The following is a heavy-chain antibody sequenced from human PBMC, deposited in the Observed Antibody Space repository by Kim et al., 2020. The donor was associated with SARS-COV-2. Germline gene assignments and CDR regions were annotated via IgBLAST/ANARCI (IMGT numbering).Heavy chain of an antibody. CDR3: ARPVTGSVWDV. Sequence: SETLSLTCAVSGGSISSSNWWSWVRHPPGKGLEWIGDIYHSGTTNYNPSLKSRVTISVDKSKNQFSLNLRSMTAADTAVYYCARPVTGSVWDVWGQGTT. V-gene: IGHV4-4*02. CDR2: IYHSGTT. CDR1: GGSISSSNW. J-gene: IGHJ6*02. D-gene: IGHD3-9*01.